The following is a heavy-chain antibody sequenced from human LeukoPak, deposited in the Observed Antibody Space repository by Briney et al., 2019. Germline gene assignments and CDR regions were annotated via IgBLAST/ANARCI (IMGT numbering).Heavy chain of an antibody. V-gene: IGHV1-69*05. J-gene: IGHJ4*02. D-gene: IGHD7-27*01. Sequence: SVKVSCKASGGTFSSYAISWVRQAPGQGLEWMGGIIPIFGTANYAQKFQGRVTMTSDSSISTAYMELSSLRSEDTAIYYCVRTPPNWGFDYWGRGTLVTVSS. CDR3: VRTPPNWGFDY. CDR2: IIPIFGTA. CDR1: GGTFSSYA.